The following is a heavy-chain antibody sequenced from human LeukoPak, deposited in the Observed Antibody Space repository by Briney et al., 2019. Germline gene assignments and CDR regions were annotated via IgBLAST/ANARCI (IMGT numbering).Heavy chain of an antibody. CDR2: IYYSGST. CDR3: ASSYYDFWSGYSAEYFQQ. CDR1: GGSISSGGYY. Sequence: SETLSLTCTVSGGSISSGGYYWSWIRQPPGTGLEWIGYIYYSGSTYYNPSLKSRVTISVDTSKNQFSLKLSSVTAADTAVYYCASSYYDFWSGYSAEYFQQWGQGTLVTVSS. V-gene: IGHV4-30-4*01. J-gene: IGHJ1*01. D-gene: IGHD3-3*01.